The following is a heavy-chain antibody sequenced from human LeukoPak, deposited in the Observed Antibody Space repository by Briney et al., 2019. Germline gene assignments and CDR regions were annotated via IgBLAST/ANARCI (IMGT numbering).Heavy chain of an antibody. J-gene: IGHJ4*02. CDR1: GFTFSGSA. V-gene: IGHV3-73*01. CDR3: TRHVSSSWQDY. D-gene: IGHD6-13*01. CDR2: IRSKANSYAT. Sequence: PGGSLRLSCAASGFTFSGSAVHWVRQASGKGLEWVGRIRSKANSYATAYAASVKGRFTISRDDSKNTAYLQMNSLKTEDTAVYYCTRHVSSSWQDYWGQGTLVTVSS.